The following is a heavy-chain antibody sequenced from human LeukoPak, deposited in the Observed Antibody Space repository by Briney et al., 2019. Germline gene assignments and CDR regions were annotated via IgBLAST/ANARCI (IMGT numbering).Heavy chain of an antibody. CDR3: AKCRTGSYS. J-gene: IGHJ4*02. CDR2: ISGGGGST. V-gene: IGHV3-23*01. CDR1: GFTFSSYA. D-gene: IGHD6-13*01. Sequence: GGSLRLSCAASGFTFSSYAMSWVRQAPGKGLEWVSAISGGGGSTYYADSVKGQFTISRDNSKNTLYPQMNSLRVEDTAVYYCAKCRTGSYSWGQGTLVTVSS.